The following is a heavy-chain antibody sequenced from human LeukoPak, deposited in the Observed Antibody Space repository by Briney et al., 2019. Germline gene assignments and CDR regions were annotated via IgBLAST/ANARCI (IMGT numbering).Heavy chain of an antibody. V-gene: IGHV3-21*01. J-gene: IGHJ1*01. D-gene: IGHD6-19*01. CDR2: ISSSSSYI. CDR3: ARGEINSSGWYSAEYFRH. Sequence: GGSLRLSCAASGFTFSSYSMNWVRQAPGKGLEWVSSISSSSSYIYYADSVKGRFTISRDNAKNSLYLQMNSLRAEDTAVYYCARGEINSSGWYSAEYFRHWGQGTLVTVSS. CDR1: GFTFSSYS.